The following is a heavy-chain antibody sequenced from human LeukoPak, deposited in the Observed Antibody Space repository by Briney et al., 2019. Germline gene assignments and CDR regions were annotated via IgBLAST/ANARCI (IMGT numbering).Heavy chain of an antibody. D-gene: IGHD6-13*01. CDR3: ARGGVWQLAHFDY. J-gene: IGHJ4*02. CDR1: GGSFSGYY. V-gene: IGHV4-34*01. CDR2: INHSGTT. Sequence: SGTLSLTCAVYGGSFSGYYWGWIRQPPGKGLEWIGEINHSGTTNYNPSLKSRVTISIDMSKNQFSLNLISVTAADTAVYYCARGGVWQLAHFDYWGQGTLVTVSS.